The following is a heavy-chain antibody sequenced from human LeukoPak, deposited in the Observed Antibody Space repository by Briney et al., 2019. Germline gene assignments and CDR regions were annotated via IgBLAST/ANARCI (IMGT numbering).Heavy chain of an antibody. V-gene: IGHV3-30*04. J-gene: IGHJ4*02. CDR2: ISYDGSNK. CDR1: GFTFSSYA. Sequence: GRSLRLSCAASGFTFSSYAMHWVRQAPGKGLEWVAVISYDGSNKYYAGSVKGRFTISRDNSKNTLYLQMNSLRAEDTAVYYCARDGAIYGSGSYSFYFDYWGQGTLVTVSS. D-gene: IGHD3-10*01. CDR3: ARDGAIYGSGSYSFYFDY.